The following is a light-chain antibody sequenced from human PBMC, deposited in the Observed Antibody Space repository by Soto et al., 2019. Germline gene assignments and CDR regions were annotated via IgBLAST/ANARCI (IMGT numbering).Light chain of an antibody. CDR1: QSISSK. Sequence: EIVMTQSPSTLSVSPGERATLSCRASQSISSKLAWYQQKPGQAPRLLIYGASTRATGIPARFSGTGSGTEFTLTITSLQSEDFAVYYCQQYDNSAITFGQGTRLEIK. CDR3: QQYDNSAIT. J-gene: IGKJ5*01. CDR2: GAS. V-gene: IGKV3-15*01.